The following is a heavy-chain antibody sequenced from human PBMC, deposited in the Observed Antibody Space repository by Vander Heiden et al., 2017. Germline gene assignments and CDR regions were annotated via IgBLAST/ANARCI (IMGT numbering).Heavy chain of an antibody. Sequence: QLQLQESGPGLVKPSETLSLTCTVSGGSISSNDYYWTWIRQPPGMTLEWIGKIFYSGSNVYHPALKSRMTIVVDTFKKKFSLRMSSVTAADTADYYYAVYSGTYRYYHIWVRGSMVTVYS. D-gene: IGHD1-26*01. CDR3: AVYSGTYRYYHI. J-gene: IGHJ2*01. CDR2: IFYSGSN. CDR1: GGSISSNDYY. V-gene: IGHV4-39*01.